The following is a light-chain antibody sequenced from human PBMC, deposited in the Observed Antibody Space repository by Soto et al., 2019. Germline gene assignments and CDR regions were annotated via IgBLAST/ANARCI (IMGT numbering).Light chain of an antibody. CDR3: QHYHSDPWT. V-gene: IGKV1-5*01. J-gene: IGKJ1*01. Sequence: DIQMTQSPSTLSASVGDRVTITCRASQSIRSWLAWYQWKPGKAPKLLIYGASSLESGVPLRFSGSGSGTEFTLTIISLQPADFATYYCQHYHSDPWTFGQGTKVEVK. CDR1: QSIRSW. CDR2: GAS.